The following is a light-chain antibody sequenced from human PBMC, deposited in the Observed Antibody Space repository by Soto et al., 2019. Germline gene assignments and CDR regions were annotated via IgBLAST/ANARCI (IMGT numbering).Light chain of an antibody. CDR3: QQYGSSPLIT. Sequence: EIVLTQSPGTLSLSPGERATLSCRASQSLSSSYLAWYQQKPGQAPRLLIYGASRRVTGIPDRFSGSGSGTDFTLTITRLEPEDFAVYYCQQYGSSPLITFGQGTRLEIK. CDR2: GAS. CDR1: QSLSSSY. V-gene: IGKV3-20*01. J-gene: IGKJ5*01.